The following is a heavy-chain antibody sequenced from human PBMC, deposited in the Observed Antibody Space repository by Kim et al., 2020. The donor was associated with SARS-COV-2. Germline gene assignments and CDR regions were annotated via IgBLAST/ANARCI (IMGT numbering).Heavy chain of an antibody. V-gene: IGHV3-7*04. CDR3: ARGFDF. CDR2: IKPDGSVR. J-gene: IGHJ4*02. Sequence: GGSLRLSCVASGFTFSNFWMHWVRQAPGKGLEWVANIKPDGSVRYYVASLKGRFTISRDNTKNSLYLQMNTLRAEDTALYYCARGFDFRGQGSLVTVSS. CDR1: GFTFSNFW.